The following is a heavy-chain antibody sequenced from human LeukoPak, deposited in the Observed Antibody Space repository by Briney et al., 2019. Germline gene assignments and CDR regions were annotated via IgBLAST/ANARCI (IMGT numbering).Heavy chain of an antibody. CDR2: ISAYNGNT. CDR1: GYTFTSYG. CDR3: ASSTYDSNGYYFDY. D-gene: IGHD3-22*01. Sequence: ASVKVSCKASGYTFTSYGISWVRQAPGQGLEWMGWISAYNGNTNYAQKLQGRVTMTTDTSTSTAYMELRSLRSDDTAVYYCASSTYDSNGYYFDYWGQGTLVTVSS. V-gene: IGHV1-18*01. J-gene: IGHJ4*02.